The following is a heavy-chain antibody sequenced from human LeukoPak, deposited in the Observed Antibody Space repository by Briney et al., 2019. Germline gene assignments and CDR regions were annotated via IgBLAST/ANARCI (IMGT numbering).Heavy chain of an antibody. Sequence: GSLRLSCAASGFTFSHFWMSWVRQAPGKGLEWVAYIKKTGSETYYVDSVKGRFTITRANTRNSLVLQMYSLRAEDTAVYFCAREDGYCSGGNCYSYFDSWGQGTLVTVSS. V-gene: IGHV3-7*01. CDR2: IKKTGSET. J-gene: IGHJ4*02. CDR1: GFTFSHFW. CDR3: AREDGYCSGGNCYSYFDS. D-gene: IGHD2-15*01.